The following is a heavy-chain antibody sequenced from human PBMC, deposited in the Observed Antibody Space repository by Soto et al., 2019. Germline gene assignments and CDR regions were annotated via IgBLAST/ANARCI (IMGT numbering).Heavy chain of an antibody. CDR1: GFTFDDYA. J-gene: IGHJ4*02. CDR2: ISWNIGSI. D-gene: IGHD3-10*01. V-gene: IGHV3-9*01. CDR3: AKDIYGSAQGNFDY. Sequence: EVQLVESGGGLVQPGRSLRLSCEASGFTFDDYAMHWVRQAPGKGLEWVSGISWNIGSIGYADSVKGRFTISRDNAKNSLYLQMNSLRAEDTALYYCAKDIYGSAQGNFDYWGQGTLVTVS.